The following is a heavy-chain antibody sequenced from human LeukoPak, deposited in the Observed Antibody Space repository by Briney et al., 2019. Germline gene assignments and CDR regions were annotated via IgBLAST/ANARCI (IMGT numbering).Heavy chain of an antibody. CDR1: GYTFTAYY. D-gene: IGHD3-22*01. CDR2: INPNRGGT. V-gene: IGHV1-2*06. Sequence: ASVKVSCKAPGYTFTAYYLHWVRQAPGQGLEWMGRINPNRGGTNYAQKFQGRVTMTRDTSISTAYMELSRLRSDDTAVYYCATAKYYYDSSGCFDYWGQGTLVTVSS. J-gene: IGHJ4*02. CDR3: ATAKYYYDSSGCFDY.